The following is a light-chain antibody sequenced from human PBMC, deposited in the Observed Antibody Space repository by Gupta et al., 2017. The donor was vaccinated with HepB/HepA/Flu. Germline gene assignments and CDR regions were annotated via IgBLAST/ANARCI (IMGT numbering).Light chain of an antibody. CDR3: QHYNNWPLLT. V-gene: IGKV3-15*01. CDR1: QSVSSN. J-gene: IGKJ4*01. Sequence: EIVKTQVPATLSVSPGERATLSCRASQSVSSNLAWYQQKPGQAPRLLIYDASTRATGVPARFSGSGSGTEFTLTISSLQSEDFAVYYCQHYNNWPLLTFGGGTKVEIK. CDR2: DAS.